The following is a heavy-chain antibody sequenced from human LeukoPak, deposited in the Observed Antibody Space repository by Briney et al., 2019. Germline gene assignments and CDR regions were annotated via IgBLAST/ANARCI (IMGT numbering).Heavy chain of an antibody. Sequence: SETLSLTCTVSGGSISSYYWSWIRQPPGKGLEWIGYIYYSGSTNYNPSLKSRVTISVDTSKNQFSLKLSSVTAADTAVYYCARVGWELLREYYFDYWGQGTLVTVSS. CDR3: ARVGWELLREYYFDY. V-gene: IGHV4-59*01. D-gene: IGHD1-26*01. CDR1: GGSISSYY. CDR2: IYYSGST. J-gene: IGHJ4*02.